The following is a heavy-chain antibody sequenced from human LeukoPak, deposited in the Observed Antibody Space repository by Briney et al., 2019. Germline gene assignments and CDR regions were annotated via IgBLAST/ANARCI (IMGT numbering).Heavy chain of an antibody. CDR2: IKQDGSEK. Sequence: GGSLRLSCAASGFTFRSYWMSWVRQAPGKGLEWVANIKQDGSEKYYVDSVKGRFTISRDNAKNSLYLQMNSLRGEDAAVYYCARGGYYDSSGSFVPCGRRTLVTVSS. D-gene: IGHD3-22*01. CDR3: ARGGYYDSSGSFVP. CDR1: GFTFRSYW. V-gene: IGHV3-7*05. J-gene: IGHJ5*02.